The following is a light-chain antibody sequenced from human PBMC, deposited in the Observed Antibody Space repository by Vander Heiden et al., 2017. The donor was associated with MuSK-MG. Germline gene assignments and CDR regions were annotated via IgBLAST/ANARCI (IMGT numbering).Light chain of an antibody. J-gene: IGKJ4*01. CDR2: SSS. Sequence: DIQMTQSPSSLSASVGDRVTITCRASQSISSYLNWYQQEPGIAPKLLIYSSSSLLSAVPSRFSGSGSGTDFTLTISRLQPEDFATYYCLQSDSTPLTFGGGTKVEIK. V-gene: IGKV1-39*01. CDR3: LQSDSTPLT. CDR1: QSISSY.